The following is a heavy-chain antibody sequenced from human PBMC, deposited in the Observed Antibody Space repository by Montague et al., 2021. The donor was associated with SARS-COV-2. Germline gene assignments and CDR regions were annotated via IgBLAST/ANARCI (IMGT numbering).Heavy chain of an antibody. CDR1: KFIFSSYT. V-gene: IGHV3-23*01. D-gene: IGHD3-16*01. J-gene: IGHJ2*01. Sequence: SRRLSFAASKFIFSSYTMPWFRQAAGQGLEGISYIFSRGAGPYYADSVPGRFTISRDNSKNTLYLQMNSLRAEDTAVYFCAKNGGSGSLVYWYFDLWGPGTHFTGSA. CDR2: IFSRGAGP. CDR3: AKNGGSGSLVYWYFDL.